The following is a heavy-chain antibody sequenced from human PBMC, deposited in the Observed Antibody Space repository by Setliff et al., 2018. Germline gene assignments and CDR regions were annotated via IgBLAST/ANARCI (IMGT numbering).Heavy chain of an antibody. Sequence: HPGGSLRLSCVASGFTFSNYGMHWVRQAPGKGLEWVALIWNDGSTKFYGDSVKGRFTISRDNSENTLYLQMNSLRAEDTAVYYCARCALEADTVMDGTNWYFDLWGRGTLVTVSS. CDR2: IWNDGSTK. D-gene: IGHD5-18*01. J-gene: IGHJ2*01. V-gene: IGHV3-33*01. CDR3: ARCALEADTVMDGTNWYFDL. CDR1: GFTFSNYG.